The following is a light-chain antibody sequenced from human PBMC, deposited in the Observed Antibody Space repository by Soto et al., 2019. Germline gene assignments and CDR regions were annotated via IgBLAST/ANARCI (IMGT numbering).Light chain of an antibody. V-gene: IGLV1-44*01. Sequence: QSVLTQPPSVSATPGQRVTISCSGGSSNIGINTVNWYQQLPGTAPKILIYRTNQRPSGVPDRFSGSRSGTSASLANGGLQSEDEATYHCAAWDDSLNGPVFGGGTKLTVL. CDR2: RTN. J-gene: IGLJ2*01. CDR3: AAWDDSLNGPV. CDR1: SSNIGINT.